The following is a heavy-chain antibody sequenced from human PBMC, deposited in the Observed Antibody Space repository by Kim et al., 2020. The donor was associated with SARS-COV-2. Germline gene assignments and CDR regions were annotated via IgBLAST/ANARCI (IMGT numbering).Heavy chain of an antibody. D-gene: IGHD3-10*01. V-gene: IGHV4-59*13. J-gene: IGHJ4*02. CDR3: AREGRGDGSGSYFRGEVDY. CDR1: GGSISSYY. CDR2: IYYSGST. Sequence: SETLSLTCTVSGGSISSYYWSWIRQPPGKGLEWIGYIYYSGSTNYNPSLKSRVTISVDTSKNQFSLKLSSGTDADTAVYYCAREGRGDGSGSYFRGEVDYGGQGTLVTVSS.